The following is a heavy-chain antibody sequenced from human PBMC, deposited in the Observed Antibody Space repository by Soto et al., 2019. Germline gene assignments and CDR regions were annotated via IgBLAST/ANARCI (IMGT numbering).Heavy chain of an antibody. CDR1: GGSFETFI. CDR2: VVPILGTP. Sequence: QVQLVQSGAEVKEPGSSVKVSCEASGGSFETFIMNWVRQTPGRGLEWMGGVVPILGTPTYAERFKGKVKMAATRSAGTTQMEVTSLRSEDSGIYYCARNGTDGWTRSGMDVWGQGTTVIVSS. V-gene: IGHV1-69*01. CDR3: ARNGTDGWTRSGMDV. D-gene: IGHD2-8*01. J-gene: IGHJ6*02.